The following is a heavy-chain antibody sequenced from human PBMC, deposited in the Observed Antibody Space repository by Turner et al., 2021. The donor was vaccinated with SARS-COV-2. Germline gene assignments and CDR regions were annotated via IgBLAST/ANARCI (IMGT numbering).Heavy chain of an antibody. CDR1: GGSVTNSFYF. CDR2: MSYSEMT. V-gene: IGHV4-39*01. Sequence: QLQLEESGPGLVKASETLSLTCGVSGGSVTNSFYFWGWVRQAPGRGLEWIASMSYSEMTYHNPSLRSRVSICKDTSKNQFSLRLTSLTAADTAIYYCATKTHCGSDCYSKYFDLWGRGTPVAVAS. CDR3: ATKTHCGSDCYSKYFDL. D-gene: IGHD2-21*02. J-gene: IGHJ2*01.